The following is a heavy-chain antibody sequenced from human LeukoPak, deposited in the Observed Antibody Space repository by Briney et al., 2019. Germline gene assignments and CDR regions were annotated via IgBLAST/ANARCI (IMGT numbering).Heavy chain of an antibody. D-gene: IGHD4-17*01. Sequence: GGSLRLSCATSGFTFSDHYMDWVRQAPGKGLEWVARTRTKAKEYTTECAASVKGRFTVSRDESMHSLYLQMNSLKTEDTAVYCCARGPTVTFNYHYGMDVWGQGTTVTVSS. CDR1: GFTFSDHY. CDR2: TRTKAKEYTT. J-gene: IGHJ6*02. V-gene: IGHV3-72*01. CDR3: ARGPTVTFNYHYGMDV.